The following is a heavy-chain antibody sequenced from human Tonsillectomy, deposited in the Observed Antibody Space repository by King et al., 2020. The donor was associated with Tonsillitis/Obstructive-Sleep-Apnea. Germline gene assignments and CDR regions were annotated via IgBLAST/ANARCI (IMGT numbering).Heavy chain of an antibody. Sequence: VQLVESGSELTKPGASVKVSCKASGYTFTTYAMNWVRQAPGHGPEWMGWINTNTGNPTYAQGFTGRFVFSLHTSVSTAYLQISSVKPEDTAVYYCVTGSTSYKFDYWGQGTLVTVSS. CDR2: INTNTGNP. CDR3: VTGSTSYKFDY. D-gene: IGHD2-2*01. V-gene: IGHV7-4-1*02. J-gene: IGHJ4*02. CDR1: GYTFTTYA.